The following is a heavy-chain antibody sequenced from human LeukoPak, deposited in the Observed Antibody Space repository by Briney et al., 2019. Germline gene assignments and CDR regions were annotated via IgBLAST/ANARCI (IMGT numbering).Heavy chain of an antibody. J-gene: IGHJ4*02. D-gene: IGHD1-26*01. V-gene: IGHV3-53*04. CDR1: EFTVSSNY. Sequence: PGGSLRLSCAASEFTVSSNYMSWVRQAPGKGLEWVSLIYAGGSTYYADAVKGRFTISRHNSKNTLHLQMNSLRVEDTAVYYCARYTCLGGGYYNYYFDYWGQGTLVTVSS. CDR3: ARYTCLGGGYYNYYFDY. CDR2: IYAGGST.